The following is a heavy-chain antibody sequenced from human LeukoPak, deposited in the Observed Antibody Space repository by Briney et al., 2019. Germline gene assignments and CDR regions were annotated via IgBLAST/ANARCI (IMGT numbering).Heavy chain of an antibody. D-gene: IGHD3-10*01. J-gene: IGHJ4*02. V-gene: IGHV4-38-2*02. Sequence: SETLSLTCTVSGYSINSGYYWGWIRQPPGKRLEWIASIHHSGNTYYNPSLKSRVTISVDTSKNQFSLKLSSVTAADTAVYYCATRYGSGSYSPDYWGQGTLVTVSS. CDR2: IHHSGNT. CDR3: ATRYGSGSYSPDY. CDR1: GYSINSGYY.